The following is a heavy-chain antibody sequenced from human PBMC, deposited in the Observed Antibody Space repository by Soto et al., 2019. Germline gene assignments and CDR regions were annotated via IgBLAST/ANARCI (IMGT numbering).Heavy chain of an antibody. V-gene: IGHV3-21*01. CDR1: GFTFNTYD. J-gene: IGHJ4*02. Sequence: EVQLVESGGGLVKPGGSLRLSCAASGFTFNTYDMDWVRQVPGKGLEWVSSINKASIYIYYADSVRGRFTISRDNAKNSLYLQMNSLRVEDTAVYYCARRSVTTYHFFDYWGQGTLVTVSS. CDR3: ARRSVTTYHFFDY. D-gene: IGHD4-17*01. CDR2: INKASIYI.